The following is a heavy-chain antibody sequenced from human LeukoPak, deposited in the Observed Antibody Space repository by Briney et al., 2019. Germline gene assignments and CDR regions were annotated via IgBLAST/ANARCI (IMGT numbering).Heavy chain of an antibody. V-gene: IGHV1-2*02. CDR2: MYPNSGDT. J-gene: IGHJ2*01. Sequence: ASVKVSCKASGYFFPDYYIHWVRQAPGQGLEWMGWMYPNSGDTRYAQSFQGRVTMTRDTSISTAYMELSRLRSDDTAVYYCARDHHPRRQANSGYFDLWGRGTLVTVSS. CDR1: GYFFPDYY. D-gene: IGHD3-10*01. CDR3: ARDHHPRRQANSGYFDL.